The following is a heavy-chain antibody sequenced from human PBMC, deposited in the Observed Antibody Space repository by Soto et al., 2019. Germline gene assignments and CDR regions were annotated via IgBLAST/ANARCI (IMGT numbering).Heavy chain of an antibody. CDR3: ARDPRGSYYYYYGMDV. D-gene: IGHD1-26*01. CDR1: GGTFSSYA. Sequence: SVKVSCKASGGTFSSYAISWVRQAPGQGLEWMGGIIPIFGTANYAQKFQGRVTITADESTSTAYMELSSLRSEDTAVYYCARDPRGSYYYYYGMDVWGQGTTVTVSS. V-gene: IGHV1-69*13. J-gene: IGHJ6*02. CDR2: IIPIFGTA.